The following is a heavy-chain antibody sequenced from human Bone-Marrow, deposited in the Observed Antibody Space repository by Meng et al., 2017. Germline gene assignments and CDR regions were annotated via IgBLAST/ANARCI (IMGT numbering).Heavy chain of an antibody. Sequence: GSLRLSCTVAGGSISSYYGSWIRQPPGKGLEWIGYIYYSGSTNHNPSLKSRVTISVDTSKNQFSLRLSYVDIGDTAVYYYAREVPEYCYNSSGYYFGAFDIWGQGTMVTVSS. D-gene: IGHD3-22*01. CDR1: GGSISSYY. V-gene: IGHV4-59*01. CDR2: IYYSGST. J-gene: IGHJ3*02. CDR3: AREVPEYCYNSSGYYFGAFDI.